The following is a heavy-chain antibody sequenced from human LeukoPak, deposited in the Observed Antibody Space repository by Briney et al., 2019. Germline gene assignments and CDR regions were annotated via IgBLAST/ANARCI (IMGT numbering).Heavy chain of an antibody. CDR3: ARGSGSYSDAFDI. Sequence: GESLKISWKGSGSSFSNYWIGWVRQMPGKGLEWMGIIYPGDSDTRYSPSFQGQVTISADNSISTAYLQWSSLKASDTAMYYCARGSGSYSDAFDIWGQGTMVTVSS. V-gene: IGHV5-51*01. D-gene: IGHD1-26*01. CDR2: IYPGDSDT. J-gene: IGHJ3*02. CDR1: GSSFSNYW.